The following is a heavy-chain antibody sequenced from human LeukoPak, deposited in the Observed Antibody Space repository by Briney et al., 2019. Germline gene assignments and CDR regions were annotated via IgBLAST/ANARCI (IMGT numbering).Heavy chain of an antibody. CDR3: ARGSYSGLSHDY. D-gene: IGHD3-10*01. CDR2: ISNDGSRK. CDR1: GFTFSRHG. J-gene: IGHJ4*02. Sequence: GGSLRLSCAPSGFTFSRHGMHWVRQAPGKGLEWVAIISNDGSRKYYAHSVEGRFTISRDNSKNTLYLQMDSLRAEDTAVYYCARGSYSGLSHDYWGQGTLVTVSS. V-gene: IGHV3-30*03.